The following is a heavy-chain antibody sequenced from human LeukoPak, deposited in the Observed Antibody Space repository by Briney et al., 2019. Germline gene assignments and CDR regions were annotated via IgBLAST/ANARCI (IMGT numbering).Heavy chain of an antibody. CDR1: GGSISSYY. D-gene: IGHD4-11*01. Sequence: SETLSLTCTVSGGSISSYYWSWIRQPPGKGLEWIGYIYYSGSTNYNPSLKSRVTISVDTSKNQFSLKLSSVTAADTAVYYCARVWGTVTHYYYYYMDVWGKGTTVTVSS. V-gene: IGHV4-59*01. CDR2: IYYSGST. J-gene: IGHJ6*03. CDR3: ARVWGTVTHYYYYYMDV.